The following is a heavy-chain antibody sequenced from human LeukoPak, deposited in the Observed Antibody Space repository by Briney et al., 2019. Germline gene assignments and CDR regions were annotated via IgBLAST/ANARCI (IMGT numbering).Heavy chain of an antibody. CDR2: INAGNGNT. D-gene: IGHD6-19*01. J-gene: IGHJ4*02. CDR1: GYIFTRYA. Sequence: ASVKVSCKASGYIFTRYAIHWVRQVPGQRLEWMGWINAGNGNTKYSQKIQGRVTITRDTSATTAYVEVSSLRSEDTAVYYCARGIEATSGWYVIDYWGQGTLVPVSS. CDR3: ARGIEATSGWYVIDY. V-gene: IGHV1-3*01.